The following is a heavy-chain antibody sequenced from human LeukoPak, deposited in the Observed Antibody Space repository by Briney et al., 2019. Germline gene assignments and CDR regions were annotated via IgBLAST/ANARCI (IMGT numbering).Heavy chain of an antibody. J-gene: IGHJ4*02. D-gene: IGHD6-19*01. CDR2: ISGSGGST. Sequence: GGSLRLSCVVSGITLSNYGMSWVRQAPGKGLEWVSAISGSGGSTYYADSVKGRFTISRDNSQDTLYLQMNSLRAEDTAVYYCAGPLIAVAGTYDYWGQGTLVTVSS. CDR3: AGPLIAVAGTYDY. CDR1: GITLSNYG. V-gene: IGHV3-23*01.